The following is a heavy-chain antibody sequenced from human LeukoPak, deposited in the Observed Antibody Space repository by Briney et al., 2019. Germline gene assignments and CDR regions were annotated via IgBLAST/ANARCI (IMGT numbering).Heavy chain of an antibody. Sequence: ASVKVSCKASGGTFSSYAISWVRQAPGQGLEWMGGIIPIFGTANYAQKFQGRVTITADESTSTAYMELSSLRSEDTAVYYCARDGFYCSGSDCSKGRWYSRYYMDVWGKGTTVTVSS. CDR2: IIPIFGTA. CDR1: GGTFSSYA. J-gene: IGHJ6*03. V-gene: IGHV1-69*13. CDR3: ARDGFYCSGSDCSKGRWYSRYYMDV. D-gene: IGHD5-12*01.